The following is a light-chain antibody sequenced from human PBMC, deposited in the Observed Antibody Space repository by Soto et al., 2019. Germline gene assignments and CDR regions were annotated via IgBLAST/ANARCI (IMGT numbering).Light chain of an antibody. CDR3: QQYNDWPFT. V-gene: IGKV3-15*01. J-gene: IGKJ3*01. CDR2: SAS. CDR1: QSISNN. Sequence: IVMTQSPATLSVSPGDRATLSCRASQSISNNFACYQQRPAQAPSLLISSASTRAAGIPARFSASGSGTEFTLTISRLQSEDFAVYYCQQYNDWPFTFGHGTRVDFK.